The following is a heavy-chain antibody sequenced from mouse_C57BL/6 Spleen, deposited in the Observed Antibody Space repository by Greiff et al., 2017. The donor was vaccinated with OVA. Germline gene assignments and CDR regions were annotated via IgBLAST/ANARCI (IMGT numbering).Heavy chain of an antibody. CDR3: ARRGSNYVSWFAY. Sequence: VQLQQPGAELVRPGSSVKLSCKASGYTFTSYWMDWVKQRPGQGLEWIGNIYPSDSETHYNQKFKDKATLTVDKSSSTAYMQLSSLTSEDSAVYYCARRGSNYVSWFAYWGQGTLVTVSA. J-gene: IGHJ3*01. D-gene: IGHD2-5*01. CDR2: IYPSDSET. CDR1: GYTFTSYW. V-gene: IGHV1-61*01.